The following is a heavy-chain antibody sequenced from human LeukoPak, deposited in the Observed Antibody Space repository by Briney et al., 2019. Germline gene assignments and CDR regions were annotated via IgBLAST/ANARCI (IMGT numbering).Heavy chain of an antibody. CDR3: ARVTLGGYSSSDYYYYMDV. Sequence: SETLSLTCTVSGGSISSYYWSWIRQPPGKGLEWIGYIYYSGSTNYNPSLKSRVTISVDTSKNQFSLKLSSVTAADTAVYYCARVTLGGYSSSDYYYYMDVWGKGTTVTVSS. CDR2: IYYSGST. D-gene: IGHD6-6*01. V-gene: IGHV4-59*01. J-gene: IGHJ6*03. CDR1: GGSISSYY.